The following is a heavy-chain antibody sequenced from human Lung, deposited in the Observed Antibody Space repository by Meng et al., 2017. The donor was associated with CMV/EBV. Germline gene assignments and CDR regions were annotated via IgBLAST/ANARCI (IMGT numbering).Heavy chain of an antibody. J-gene: IGHJ5*02. D-gene: IGHD1-7*01. CDR3: ARDRTTGTTGFDP. V-gene: IGHV4-34*01. CDR1: GGSFSGYY. CDR2: INHSGST. Sequence: GSLRLSCAVYGGSFSGYYWSWIRQPPGKGLEWIGEINHSGSTNYNPSLKSRVTISVDTSKNQFSLKLSSVTAADTAVYYCARDRTTGTTGFDPWGQGTLVTVSS.